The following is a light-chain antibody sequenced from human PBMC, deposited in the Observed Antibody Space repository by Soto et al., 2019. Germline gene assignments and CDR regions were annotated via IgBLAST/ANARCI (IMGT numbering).Light chain of an antibody. V-gene: IGLV7-43*01. CDR3: LLYYGGAPV. Sequence: QAVVTQEPSLTVSPGGTVTLTCASSTGAVTSGYYPNWFQQKPGQAPRALIYSTSNKQSWTPARFSGSLLGGKAALTLSGVQPEDEAEYYCLLYYGGAPVFGGGPKLTVL. CDR2: STS. J-gene: IGLJ3*02. CDR1: TGAVTSGYY.